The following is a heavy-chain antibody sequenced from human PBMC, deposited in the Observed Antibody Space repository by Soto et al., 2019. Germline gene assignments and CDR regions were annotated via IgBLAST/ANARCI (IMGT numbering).Heavy chain of an antibody. CDR2: IWYDGSNK. Sequence: GGSLRLSCAASGFTFSGYGMHWVRQAPGKGLEWVAVIWYDGSNKYYADSVKGRFTISRDNSKNTLYLQMNSLRAEDTAVYYCARESGLITGTTDYYYGMDVWGQGTTVTVSS. J-gene: IGHJ6*02. V-gene: IGHV3-33*01. CDR1: GFTFSGYG. D-gene: IGHD1-20*01. CDR3: ARESGLITGTTDYYYGMDV.